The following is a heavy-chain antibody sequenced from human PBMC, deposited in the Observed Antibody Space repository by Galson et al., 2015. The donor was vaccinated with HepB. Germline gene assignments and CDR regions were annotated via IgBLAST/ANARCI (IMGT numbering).Heavy chain of an antibody. CDR2: ISGYSGDT. CDR3: ATDSSGYYYFDY. Sequence: SVKVSGKASGYTFSSYGISWVRQAPGQGPEWMGWISGYSGDTNYAQNFQGRVTMTTDTSTSTAYMGLRSLRSDDTAVYYCATDSSGYYYFDYWGQGTLVIVSS. V-gene: IGHV1-18*01. CDR1: GYTFSSYG. D-gene: IGHD3-22*01. J-gene: IGHJ4*02.